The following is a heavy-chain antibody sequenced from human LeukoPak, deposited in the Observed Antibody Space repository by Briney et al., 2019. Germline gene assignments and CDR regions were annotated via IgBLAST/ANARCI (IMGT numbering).Heavy chain of an antibody. CDR1: GGSISSYY. V-gene: IGHV4-4*07. CDR2: IYTSGST. CDR3: ARGEYYYGSAPSRFDP. D-gene: IGHD3-10*01. Sequence: SETLSLTCTVSGGSISSYYWSWIRQPPGKGLEWIGRIYTSGSTNYNPSLKSRVTMSVDTSKNQFSLKLSSVTAADTAVYYCARGEYYYGSAPSRFDPWGQGTLVTVSS. J-gene: IGHJ5*02.